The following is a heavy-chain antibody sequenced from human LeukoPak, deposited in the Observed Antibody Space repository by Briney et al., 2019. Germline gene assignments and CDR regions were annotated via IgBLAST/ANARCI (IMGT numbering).Heavy chain of an antibody. CDR2: IYYSGST. CDR1: GYSISSSNW. D-gene: IGHD1-14*01. J-gene: IGHJ4*02. CDR3: AGSEYVGFFDY. Sequence: SETLSLTCAVSGYSISSSNWWGWIRQPPGKVLEWIGYIYYSGSTYYNPSLKSRVTMSVDTSKNQFSLKLSSVTAVDTAVYYCAGSEYVGFFDYWGQGTLVTVSS. V-gene: IGHV4-28*01.